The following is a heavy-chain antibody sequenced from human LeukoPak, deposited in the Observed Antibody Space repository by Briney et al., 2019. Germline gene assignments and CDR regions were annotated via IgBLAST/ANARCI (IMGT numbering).Heavy chain of an antibody. Sequence: PGGSLRPSCAASGFTFSSYTMNWVRQAPGEGLEWVSSISSTSSYKYYADTVKGRFTISRDNAKNSLYLEMDRPRAEDTAVYYCARVGGFCDSTSNCYSDYWGQGTLVTVSS. V-gene: IGHV3-21*01. CDR1: GFTFSSYT. CDR2: ISSTSSYK. CDR3: ARVGGFCDSTSNCYSDY. J-gene: IGHJ4*02. D-gene: IGHD2-2*01.